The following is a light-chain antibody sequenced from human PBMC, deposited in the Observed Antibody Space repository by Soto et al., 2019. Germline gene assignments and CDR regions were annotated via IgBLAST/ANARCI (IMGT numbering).Light chain of an antibody. CDR2: KAS. CDR1: QTISSW. CDR3: QHYNSYSEA. Sequence: DIQMTQSPSTLSGSVGDRVTITCRASQTISSWLAWYQQKPGKAPKLLIYKASTLKSGVPSRFSGSGSGTEFTLTISSLQPEDFATYYCQHYNSYSEAFGQGTKVEL. J-gene: IGKJ1*01. V-gene: IGKV1-5*03.